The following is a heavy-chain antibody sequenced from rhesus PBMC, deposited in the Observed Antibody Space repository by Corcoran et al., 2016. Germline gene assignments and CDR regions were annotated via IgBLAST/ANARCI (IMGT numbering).Heavy chain of an antibody. CDR1: GFPFNLYG. Sequence: EGQLVESGGDLVPPGGSLRLSCAASGFPFNLYGIPWVRQAPGKGLEWVAVSSSDGSNKQYADSVRDRFTISRDNPRNIVYLQMNNLKLEDTAVYYCSRFDVWGPGVLVIVSS. V-gene: IGHV3-54*02. CDR2: SSSDGSNK. CDR3: SRFDV. J-gene: IGHJ5-1*01.